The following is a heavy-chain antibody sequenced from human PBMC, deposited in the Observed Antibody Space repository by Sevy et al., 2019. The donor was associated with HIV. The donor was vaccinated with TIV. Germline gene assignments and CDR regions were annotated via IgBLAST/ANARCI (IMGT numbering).Heavy chain of an antibody. CDR3: AKARGPHYYDRSGYYYDGYYYGMDV. V-gene: IGHV3-30*18. Sequence: GGSLRLSCAASGFTFSSYGMHWVRQAPGKGLEWVAVISYDGSNKYYADSVKGRFTISRDNSKNTLYLQMNSLRAEDTAVYYCAKARGPHYYDRSGYYYDGYYYGMDVWGQGTTVTVSS. D-gene: IGHD3-22*01. CDR2: ISYDGSNK. CDR1: GFTFSSYG. J-gene: IGHJ6*02.